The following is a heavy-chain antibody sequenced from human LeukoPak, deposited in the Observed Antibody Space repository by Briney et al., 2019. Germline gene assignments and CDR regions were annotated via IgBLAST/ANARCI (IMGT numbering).Heavy chain of an antibody. CDR1: GFTFSSYG. D-gene: IGHD3-10*01. V-gene: IGHV3-30*18. J-gene: IGHJ2*01. Sequence: GGSLRLSCAASGFTFSSYGMHWVRQAPGEGLEWVAVISYDGSNKYYADSVKGRFTISRDNSKNTLYLQMNSLRAEDTAVYYCAKDGRRIYYGSGSYLWYFDLWGRGTLVTVSS. CDR3: AKDGRRIYYGSGSYLWYFDL. CDR2: ISYDGSNK.